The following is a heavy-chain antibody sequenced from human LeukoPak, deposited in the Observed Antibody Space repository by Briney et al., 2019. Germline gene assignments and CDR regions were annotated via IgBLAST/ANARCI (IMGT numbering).Heavy chain of an antibody. CDR3: ARMTVSGRDNWFDP. D-gene: IGHD6-19*01. J-gene: IGHJ5*02. Sequence: ASVKVSCKASGYTFTGYFMHWVRQAPGQGLEWMGWINPYSGGTHYAQKFQGRVTMTRDTSISTAYMELSRLTSDDTAVYYCARMTVSGRDNWFDPWGQGTLVTVSS. CDR2: INPYSGGT. CDR1: GYTFTGYF. V-gene: IGHV1-2*02.